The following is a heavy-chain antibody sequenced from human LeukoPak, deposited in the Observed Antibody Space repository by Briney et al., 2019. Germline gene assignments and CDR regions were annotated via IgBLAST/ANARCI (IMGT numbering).Heavy chain of an antibody. Sequence: KPGASLKISCKGSGYSFTSYWISWVRQMPGKGLEWMGRIDPRDSYTKYSPSFQGHVSISADKSISTAYLQWSSLKASDTATYYCARLESSGYYVYWGQGTLVTVSS. V-gene: IGHV5-10-1*01. CDR2: IDPRDSYT. CDR3: ARLESSGYYVY. CDR1: GYSFTSYW. D-gene: IGHD3-22*01. J-gene: IGHJ4*02.